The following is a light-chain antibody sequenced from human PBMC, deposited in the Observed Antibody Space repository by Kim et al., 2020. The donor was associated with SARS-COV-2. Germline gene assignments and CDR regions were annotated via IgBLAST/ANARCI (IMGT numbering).Light chain of an antibody. CDR1: SSNIGSNT. V-gene: IGLV1-44*01. CDR2: SNN. Sequence: QSVLTQPPSASGTRGQRVTSSCSGSSSNIGSNTVNWYQQLPGTAPKLLIYSNNQRPSGVPDRFSGSKSGTSASLAISGLQSEDEADYYCAAWDDSLNGVVFGGGTQLTVL. J-gene: IGLJ2*01. CDR3: AAWDDSLNGVV.